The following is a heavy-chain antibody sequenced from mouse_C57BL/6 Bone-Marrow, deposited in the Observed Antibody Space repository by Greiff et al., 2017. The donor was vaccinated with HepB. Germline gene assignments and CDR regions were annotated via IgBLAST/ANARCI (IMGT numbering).Heavy chain of an antibody. D-gene: IGHD1-1*01. CDR1: GFTFSSYA. J-gene: IGHJ4*01. CDR2: ISDGGSYT. CDR3: ARAAVGAKGYAMDY. V-gene: IGHV5-4*03. Sequence: EVMLVESGGGLVKPGGSLKLSCAASGFTFSSYAMSWVRQTPEKRLEWVATISDGGSYTYYPDNVKGRFTISRDNAKNNLYLQMSHLKSEDTAMYYCARAAVGAKGYAMDYWGQGTSVTVSS.